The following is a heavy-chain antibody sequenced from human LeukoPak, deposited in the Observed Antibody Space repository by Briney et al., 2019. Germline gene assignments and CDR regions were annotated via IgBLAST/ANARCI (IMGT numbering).Heavy chain of an antibody. V-gene: IGHV4-59*12. D-gene: IGHD6-13*01. J-gene: IGHJ6*02. CDR1: GGSISSYY. CDR2: IYYSGST. CDR3: ARGRRSSSWYGRGEYYYYGMDV. Sequence: SETLSLTCTVSGGSISSYYWSWIRQPPGKRLEWIAYIYYSGSTNYNPSLKSRVTISVDTSKNQFSLKLSSVTAADTAVYYCARGRRSSSWYGRGEYYYYGMDVWGQGTTVTVSS.